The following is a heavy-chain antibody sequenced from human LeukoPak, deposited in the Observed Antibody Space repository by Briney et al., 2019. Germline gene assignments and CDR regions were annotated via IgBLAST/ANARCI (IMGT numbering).Heavy chain of an antibody. V-gene: IGHV3-21*01. D-gene: IGHD2-2*01. CDR2: ISSSSSYI. Sequence: GGSLRLSCAASGFTFSSYSMNWVRQAPGKGLEWVSSISSSSSYIYYADSVKGRFTISRDNAKNSLYLQMNSLRAEDTAVYYCARDMQTRPFYGMDVWGQGTTVTVSS. CDR3: ARDMQTRPFYGMDV. J-gene: IGHJ6*02. CDR1: GFTFSSYS.